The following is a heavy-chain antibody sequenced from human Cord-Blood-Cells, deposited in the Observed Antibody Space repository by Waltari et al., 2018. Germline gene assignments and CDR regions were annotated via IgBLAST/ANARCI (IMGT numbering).Heavy chain of an antibody. V-gene: IGHV1-18*01. CDR2: ISAYNGNT. CDR1: GYPFTTYG. D-gene: IGHD2-2*01. J-gene: IGHJ4*02. CDR3: ARVQRGIVVVPAAIDY. Sequence: QVQLVQSGAEVKNPGASVKFSCKASGYPFTTYGISWVRQAPGQGLEWMGWISAYNGNTNYAQKLQGRVTMTTDTSTSTAYMELRSLRSDDTAVYYCARVQRGIVVVPAAIDYWGQGTLVTVSS.